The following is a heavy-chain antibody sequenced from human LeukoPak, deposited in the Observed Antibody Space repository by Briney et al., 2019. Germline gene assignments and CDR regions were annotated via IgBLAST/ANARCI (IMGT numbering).Heavy chain of an antibody. D-gene: IGHD1-7*01. CDR2: ITAYDGNT. CDR3: ARQSFIAGDNWNYVLNGDDALDI. J-gene: IGHJ3*02. CDR1: LYTFSRYG. V-gene: IGHV1-18*01. Sequence: ASVKVSSKASLYTFSRYGITWVRQAPGQGLEWMGCITAYDGNTNFAQNFQARVTMTTDTSTNTAYMELRSLRSDDTAVYYCARQSFIAGDNWNYVLNGDDALDIWGQGTMVTVSS.